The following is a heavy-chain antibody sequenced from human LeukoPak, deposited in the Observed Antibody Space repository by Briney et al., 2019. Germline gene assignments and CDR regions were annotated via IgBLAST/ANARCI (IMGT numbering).Heavy chain of an antibody. CDR2: INQDGSVK. CDR3: ARDRGYNAFDV. CDR1: GFTFSSYG. V-gene: IGHV3-7*01. Sequence: GGSLRLSCAASGFTFSSYGMHWVRQAPGKGLEWVGNINQDGSVKNYVDSVKGRFTFSRDNAKNSLFLQINSLRAEDTAVYYCARDRGYNAFDVWGQGTMVTVSS. D-gene: IGHD5-18*01. J-gene: IGHJ3*01.